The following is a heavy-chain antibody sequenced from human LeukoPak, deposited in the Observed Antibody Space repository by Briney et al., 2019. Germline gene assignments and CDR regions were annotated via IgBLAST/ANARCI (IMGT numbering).Heavy chain of an antibody. D-gene: IGHD3-16*01. J-gene: IGHJ5*02. CDR1: GGSINSYY. Sequence: SETLSLTCTVSGGSINSYYWSWIRQPAGKGLEWIGYIYYSGSTNYNPSLKSRVTISVDTSKNQFSLKLSSVTAADTAVYYCARNSMGEYRFWFDPWGQGTLVTVSS. CDR2: IYYSGST. V-gene: IGHV4-59*01. CDR3: ARNSMGEYRFWFDP.